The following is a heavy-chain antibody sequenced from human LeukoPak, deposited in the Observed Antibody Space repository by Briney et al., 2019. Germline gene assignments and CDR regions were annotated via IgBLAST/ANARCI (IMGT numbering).Heavy chain of an antibody. CDR1: GGTFSSYA. CDR3: ARDFPIDSSGVFDY. D-gene: IGHD3-22*01. Sequence: ASVKVSCKASGGTFSSYAISWVRQAPGQGLEWMGIINPSGGSTSYAQKFQGRVTMTRDTSTSTVYMELSSLRSEDTAVYYCARDFPIDSSGVFDYWGQGTLVTVSS. V-gene: IGHV1-46*01. J-gene: IGHJ4*02. CDR2: INPSGGST.